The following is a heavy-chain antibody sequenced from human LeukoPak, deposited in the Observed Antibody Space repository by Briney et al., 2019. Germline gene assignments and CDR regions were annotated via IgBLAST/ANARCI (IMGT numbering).Heavy chain of an antibody. CDR1: GFTFSSYS. J-gene: IGHJ6*03. CDR2: ISSSSSTI. V-gene: IGHV3-48*01. CDR3: ARDWGWPYYYYMDV. D-gene: IGHD3-16*01. Sequence: PGGSRRLSCATSGFTFSSYSMNWVRQAPGKGLEWVSYISSSSSTIYYADSVKGRFTISRDNAKNSLYLQMNSLRAEDTAVYYCARDWGWPYYYYMDVWGKGTTVTVSS.